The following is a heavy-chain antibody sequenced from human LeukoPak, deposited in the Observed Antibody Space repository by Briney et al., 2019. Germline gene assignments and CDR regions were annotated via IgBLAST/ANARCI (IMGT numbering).Heavy chain of an antibody. D-gene: IGHD5-18*01. V-gene: IGHV3-30*18. CDR2: ISYDGSNK. CDR1: GFTFSSYG. J-gene: IGHJ3*02. Sequence: GRSLRLSCAASGFTFSSYGMHWVRQAPRKGLEWVAVISYDGSNKYYADSVKGRFTISRDNSKNTLYLQMNSLRAEDTAVYYCAKWDGVDTAMVTHAFDIWGQGTMVTVSS. CDR3: AKWDGVDTAMVTHAFDI.